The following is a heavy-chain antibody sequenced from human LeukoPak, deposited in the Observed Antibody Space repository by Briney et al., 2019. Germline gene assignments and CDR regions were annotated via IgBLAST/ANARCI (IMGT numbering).Heavy chain of an antibody. CDR1: GFTFSDYA. V-gene: IGHV3-11*01. J-gene: IGHJ4*02. CDR2: ISRSGDTI. Sequence: PGGSLRLSCAASGFTFSDYAMSWIRQAPGQGLGRVSYISRSGDTIDYADSVKGRFSISRDNAKNSLYLQMNSLRAEDTAVYYCAGYHWNSGVVYWGQGTLVTVSS. D-gene: IGHD1-7*01. CDR3: AGYHWNSGVVY.